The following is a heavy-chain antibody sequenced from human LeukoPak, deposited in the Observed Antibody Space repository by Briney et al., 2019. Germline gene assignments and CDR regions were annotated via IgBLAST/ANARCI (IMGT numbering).Heavy chain of an antibody. V-gene: IGHV4-38-2*02. Sequence: SETLSLTCTVSGYSISSGSYWGWIRQPPGKGPEWIGSIHHSGSTYYNPSLKSRVTISVDASKNQLSLKLSSVTAADTAVYYCARDLVATAISDYWGQGTLVTVSS. CDR1: GYSISSGSY. CDR3: ARDLVATAISDY. D-gene: IGHD2-2*01. J-gene: IGHJ4*02. CDR2: IHHSGST.